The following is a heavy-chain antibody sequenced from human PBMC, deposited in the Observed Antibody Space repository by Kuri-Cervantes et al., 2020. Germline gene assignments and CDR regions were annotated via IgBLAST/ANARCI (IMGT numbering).Heavy chain of an antibody. D-gene: IGHD3-10*01. Sequence: GESLKISSKGSGYSFTSYWIGWVRQMPGKGLEWMGIIYPGDSDTRYSPSFQGQVTISADKSISTAYLQWSSLKASDTAMYYCARRRRSITMVRGVSGWFDPWGQGTLVTVSS. V-gene: IGHV5-51*01. CDR3: ARRRRSITMVRGVSGWFDP. CDR1: GYSFTSYW. J-gene: IGHJ5*02. CDR2: IYPGDSDT.